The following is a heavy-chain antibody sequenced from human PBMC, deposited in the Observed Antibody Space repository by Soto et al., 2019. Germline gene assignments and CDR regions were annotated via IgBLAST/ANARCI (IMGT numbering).Heavy chain of an antibody. J-gene: IGHJ4*02. Sequence: SETLSLTCTVSDGSVSSGNYYWTWIRQPPGKGLEWIGYIYSSGTTLYNPSLKSRVSISVDRSMNQFSLKLSSATAADTAVYYCARDSLALFDSWGQGTVVTVSS. D-gene: IGHD5-12*01. CDR1: DGSVSSGNYY. V-gene: IGHV4-61*01. CDR3: ARDSLALFDS. CDR2: IYSSGTT.